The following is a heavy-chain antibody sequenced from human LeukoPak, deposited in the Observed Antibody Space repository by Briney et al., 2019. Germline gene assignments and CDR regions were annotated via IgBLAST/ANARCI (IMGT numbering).Heavy chain of an antibody. D-gene: IGHD5-12*01. Sequence: ASVKLSCKASGYTFTSYDINWVRQATGQGLEWMGWMNPNRGNTGYAQKFQGRVTMTRNTSISTAYMELSSLRSADTAVYYCASFVEDSGYDLGGNWFDPWGQGTLVTVSS. V-gene: IGHV1-8*01. CDR1: GYTFTSYD. CDR3: ASFVEDSGYDLGGNWFDP. CDR2: MNPNRGNT. J-gene: IGHJ5*02.